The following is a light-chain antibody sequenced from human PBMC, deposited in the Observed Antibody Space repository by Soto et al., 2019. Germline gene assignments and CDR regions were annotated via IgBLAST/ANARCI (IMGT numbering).Light chain of an antibody. J-gene: IGLJ1*01. V-gene: IGLV2-8*01. CDR2: EVV. Sequence: QSVLTQPPSASGSPGQSVTISCTGTKNDIGVYDFVSWYQHHPGKAPRLIIYEVVQRPSGVPDRFSGSKSGNTASLTVSGIQAADEAEYFCKSYAGSNTYVFGSGTKVTVL. CDR1: KNDIGVYDF. CDR3: KSYAGSNTYV.